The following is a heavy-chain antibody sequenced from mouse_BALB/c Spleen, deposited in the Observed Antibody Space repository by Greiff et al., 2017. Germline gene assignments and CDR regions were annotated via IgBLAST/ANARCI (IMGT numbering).Heavy chain of an antibody. V-gene: IGHV3-2*02. CDR2: ISYSGST. D-gene: IGHD2-14*01. Sequence: EVKLMESGPGLVKPSQSLSLTCTVTGYSITSDYAWNWIRQFPGNKLEWMGYISYSGSTSYNPSLKSRISITRDTSKNQFFLQLNSVTTEDTATYYCALYYRYAWFAYWGQGTLVTVSA. CDR1: GYSITSDYA. CDR3: ALYYRYAWFAY. J-gene: IGHJ3*01.